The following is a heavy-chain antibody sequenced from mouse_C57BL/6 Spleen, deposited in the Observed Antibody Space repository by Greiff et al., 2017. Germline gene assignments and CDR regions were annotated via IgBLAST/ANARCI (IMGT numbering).Heavy chain of an antibody. V-gene: IGHV1-78*01. J-gene: IGHJ1*03. D-gene: IGHD1-1*01. CDR3: ATLTTVVASGWYFDV. Sequence: QVQLQQSDAELVKPGASVKISCKVSGYTFTDHTIHWMKQRPEQGLEWIGYIYPRDGSTKYNEKFKGKATLTADKSSSTAYMQLNSLTSEDAAVYFCATLTTVVASGWYFDVWGKGTTVTVSS. CDR2: IYPRDGST. CDR1: GYTFTDHT.